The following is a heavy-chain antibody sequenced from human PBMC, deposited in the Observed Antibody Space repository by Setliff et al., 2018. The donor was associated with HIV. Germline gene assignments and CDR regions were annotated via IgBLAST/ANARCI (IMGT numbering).Heavy chain of an antibody. CDR2: IYHRGGT. CDR1: GSSISSNSY. Sequence: ETLSLTCSVSGSSISSNSYWWAWIRQPPGKGLEYIGTIYHRGGTFNNPSLKSRVVMSVDTSKNQFSLKLTSVTAADTATYYCARDTGVNVAPDGRGYHTFDFWGRGTVVTVSS. D-gene: IGHD2-8*02. V-gene: IGHV4-38-2*02. CDR3: ARDTGVNVAPDGRGYHTFDF. J-gene: IGHJ3*01.